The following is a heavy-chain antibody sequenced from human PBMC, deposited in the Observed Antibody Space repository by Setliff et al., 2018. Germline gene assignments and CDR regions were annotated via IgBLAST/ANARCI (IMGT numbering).Heavy chain of an antibody. J-gene: IGHJ1*01. CDR3: ARVDFTMIQGVLGL. D-gene: IGHD3-10*01. Sequence: SETLSLTCAVSGDSIRSSRYYWGWIRQPPGKGMEWIGSVYYSGYTYYNPSLQSRVTISVDMSKNQFSMKLTSVTAADTAVYFCARVDFTMIQGVLGLWGQGTLVTVSS. CDR1: GDSIRSSRYY. CDR2: VYYSGYT. V-gene: IGHV4-39*07.